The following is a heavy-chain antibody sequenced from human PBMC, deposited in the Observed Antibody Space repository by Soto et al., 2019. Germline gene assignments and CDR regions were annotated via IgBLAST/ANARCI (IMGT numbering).Heavy chain of an antibody. CDR2: LYWHDDE. V-gene: IGHV2-5*01. CDR1: GFSLTTSGVG. J-gene: IGHJ4*02. Sequence: QIPLKESGPTLVRPTQTLTLTCTFSGFSLTTSGVGVGWIRQPPGKALEWLALLYWHDDERYCPSLKSRLTITKDTSKNQVSLTMTNMDPVDTATYYCAHGQGPLFDSWGQGTLVTVSS. CDR3: AHGQGPLFDS.